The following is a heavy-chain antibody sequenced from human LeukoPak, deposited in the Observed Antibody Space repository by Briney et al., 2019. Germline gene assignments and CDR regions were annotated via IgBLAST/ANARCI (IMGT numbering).Heavy chain of an antibody. CDR2: ITSSSTYT. V-gene: IGHV3-21*01. CDR1: GFSFSSYN. J-gene: IGHJ6*03. Sequence: GGSLRLSCAASGFSFSSYNMNWVRQAPGKGLEWGSSITSSSTYTFYADSVKGRFTISRDNARNSLYLQMNSLRAEDTAVYYCASRAPPYCGGDCYSPFSYMDVWGKGTTVTISS. D-gene: IGHD2-21*02. CDR3: ASRAPPYCGGDCYSPFSYMDV.